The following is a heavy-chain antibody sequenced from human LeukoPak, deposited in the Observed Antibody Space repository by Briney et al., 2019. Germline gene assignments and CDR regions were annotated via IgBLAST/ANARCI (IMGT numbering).Heavy chain of an antibody. Sequence: SGTLSLTCAVSGGSISSSNWWSWVRQPPGKGLEWIGEIYHSGSTNYNPSLKSRVTISVDKSKNQFSLKLSSVTAADTAVYYCARDLGTKYSSSRFDYWGQGTLVTVSS. CDR2: IYHSGST. CDR3: ARDLGTKYSSSRFDY. CDR1: GGSISSSNW. D-gene: IGHD6-6*01. J-gene: IGHJ4*02. V-gene: IGHV4-4*02.